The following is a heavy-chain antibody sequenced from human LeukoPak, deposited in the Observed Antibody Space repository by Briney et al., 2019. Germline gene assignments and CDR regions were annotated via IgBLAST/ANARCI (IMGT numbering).Heavy chain of an antibody. CDR2: IHPSGGTT. J-gene: IGHJ4*02. CDR3: ARDSSNSIDY. Sequence: GASVKVSCKASGNTFTNFYIHCVRQAPGQELEWMGIIHPSGGTTSYAQKFQGRVTLTRDTSTSTVYMEVNSLRSEDTAVYYCARDSSNSIDYWGQGTLVFVSS. CDR1: GNTFTNFY. V-gene: IGHV1-46*01. D-gene: IGHD1-1*01.